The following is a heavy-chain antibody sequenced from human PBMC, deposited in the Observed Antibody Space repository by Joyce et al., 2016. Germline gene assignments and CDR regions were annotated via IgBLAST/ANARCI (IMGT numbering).Heavy chain of an antibody. CDR3: TRGRIEYSKTFNAYDI. V-gene: IGHV1-69*04. Sequence: VQLVQSGAEVKKPGSSVKVSCKASGGNFYDYTITWVRQAPGQGMEWMGRIIPIVGVSNYARKFRGRVALTADKSTATAYLELNILRLDDTAMFFCTRGRIEYSKTFNAYDIWGQGTMVTVSS. J-gene: IGHJ3*02. D-gene: IGHD2/OR15-2a*01. CDR1: GGNFYDYT. CDR2: IIPIVGVS.